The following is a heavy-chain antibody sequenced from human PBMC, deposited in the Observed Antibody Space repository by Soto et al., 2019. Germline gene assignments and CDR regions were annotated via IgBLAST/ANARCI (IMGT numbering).Heavy chain of an antibody. Sequence: PSETLSLTCSVSGGSINSINVCWGWIRQTPGQGLEWIATICYSGTSYFNPSLMSRVSTSVDTSENQFSLSLTSVTAADTGLYFCTLRDEVTSYYINHWGRGTLVTVSS. J-gene: IGHJ4*02. CDR2: ICYSGTS. CDR3: TLRDEVTSYYINH. V-gene: IGHV4-39*01. CDR1: GGSINSINVC. D-gene: IGHD4-4*01.